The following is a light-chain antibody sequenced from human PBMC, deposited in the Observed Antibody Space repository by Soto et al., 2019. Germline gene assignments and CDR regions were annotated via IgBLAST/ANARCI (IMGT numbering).Light chain of an antibody. J-gene: IGLJ1*01. Sequence: QSVLTQPASVSGSPGQSITISCTGTSSDVGSYNVASWYQHHPGKAPKLMIYDVTKRPSGVSNRFSGSKSGNTASLTISGLQAEDEADYSCCSYAGSSTYVFGTGTKLTVL. CDR3: CSYAGSSTYV. V-gene: IGLV2-23*02. CDR2: DVT. CDR1: SSDVGSYNV.